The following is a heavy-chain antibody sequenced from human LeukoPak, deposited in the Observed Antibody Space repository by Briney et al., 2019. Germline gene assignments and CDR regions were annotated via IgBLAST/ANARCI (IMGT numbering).Heavy chain of an antibody. CDR2: IFYTGNT. D-gene: IGHD3-22*01. CDR3: ARHFYPYYYDSSGYYWFHNAFDI. CDR1: GGSTLDSTYY. J-gene: IGHJ3*02. Sequence: SETLSLTCTVSGGSTLDSTYYWAWIRQPPGKGLEWIATIFYTGNTHYNPSLKSRVTMSVDTVKNQFSLNLNSVTAADTAVYYCARHFYPYYYDSSGYYWFHNAFDIWGQGTMVTVSS. V-gene: IGHV4-39*01.